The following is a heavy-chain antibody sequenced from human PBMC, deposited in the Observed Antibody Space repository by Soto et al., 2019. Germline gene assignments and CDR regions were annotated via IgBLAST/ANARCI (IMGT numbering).Heavy chain of an antibody. CDR2: INAGNGNT. CDR3: AREDYDFWSGYYDWFDP. D-gene: IGHD3-3*01. CDR1: GYSFTSYA. V-gene: IGHV1-3*01. Sequence: ASVKVSCKASGYSFTSYAMHWVRQAPGQRLEWMGWINAGNGNTKYSQKFQGRVTITRDTSASTAHMELSSLRSEDTAVYYCAREDYDFWSGYYDWFDPWGQGTLVTVSS. J-gene: IGHJ5*02.